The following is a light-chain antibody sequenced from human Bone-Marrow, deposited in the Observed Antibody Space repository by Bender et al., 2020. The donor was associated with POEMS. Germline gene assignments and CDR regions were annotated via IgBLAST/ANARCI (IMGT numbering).Light chain of an antibody. Sequence: SYELTQPPSVSVSPGQTASIACSGDNLGNRFACWYQQKPGQSPVLVIYQDNKRPSGIPERFSGSKSGTSASLAISGLQSEDEAVYFCAAWDDSLNGLWVFGGGTKLTVL. CDR2: QDN. V-gene: IGLV3-1*01. J-gene: IGLJ3*02. CDR1: NLGNRF. CDR3: AAWDDSLNGLWV.